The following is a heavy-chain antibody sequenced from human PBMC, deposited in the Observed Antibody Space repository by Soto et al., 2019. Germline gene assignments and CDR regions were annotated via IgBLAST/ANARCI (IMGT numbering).Heavy chain of an antibody. J-gene: IGHJ6*02. CDR2: ISAYNGNT. CDR3: ARDGALRYFDWLVGGYYGMDV. D-gene: IGHD3-9*01. Sequence: ASVKVSCKASGYTFTSYGISWVRQAPGQGLEWMGWISAYNGNTNYAQKLQGRVTMTTDTYTSTAYMELRSLRSDDTAVYYCARDGALRYFDWLVGGYYGMDVWGQGTTVTVSS. CDR1: GYTFTSYG. V-gene: IGHV1-18*01.